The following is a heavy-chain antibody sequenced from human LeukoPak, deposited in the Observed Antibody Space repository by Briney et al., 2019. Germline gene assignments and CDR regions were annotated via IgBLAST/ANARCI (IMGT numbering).Heavy chain of an antibody. J-gene: IGHJ4*02. CDR2: VYYSGST. CDR3: ARHVHHSSGFEYYFDY. V-gene: IGHV4-39*01. D-gene: IGHD3-22*01. Sequence: SETLSLTCIVSGDSLSNDNYYWGWIRQPPGNGLEWIGSVYYSGSTYYNPSLKSRLTMSVDTSKSQFSLNLSSVTAADTAVYYCARHVHHSSGFEYYFDYWGQGTLVTVSS. CDR1: GDSLSNDNYY.